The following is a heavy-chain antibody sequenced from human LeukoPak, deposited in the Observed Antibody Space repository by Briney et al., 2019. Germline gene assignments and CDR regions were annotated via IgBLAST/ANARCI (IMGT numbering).Heavy chain of an antibody. D-gene: IGHD3-22*01. Sequence: GASVKISCKASGYTFTGYYMHWVRQAPGQGLEWMGWINPNSGGTNYAQKFQGWVTMTRDTSISTAYMELSRLRSDDTAVYYCAREYYYDKGLGYWGQGTLVTVSS. CDR1: GYTFTGYY. CDR3: AREYYYDKGLGY. J-gene: IGHJ4*02. V-gene: IGHV1-2*04. CDR2: INPNSGGT.